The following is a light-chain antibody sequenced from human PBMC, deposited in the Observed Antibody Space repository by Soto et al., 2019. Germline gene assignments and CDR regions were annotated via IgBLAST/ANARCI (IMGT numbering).Light chain of an antibody. J-gene: IGLJ2*01. V-gene: IGLV2-14*01. CDR1: SSDVGGYNY. Sequence: QAVVTQPASVSGSPGQSITISCTGTSSDVGGYNYVSWYQQHPGKAPKLMIYDVSNRPSGVSNRFSGSKSGNTASLTISGLQAEDEADYYCSSYTSSSTSGFGGGTQLTVL. CDR3: SSYTSSSTSG. CDR2: DVS.